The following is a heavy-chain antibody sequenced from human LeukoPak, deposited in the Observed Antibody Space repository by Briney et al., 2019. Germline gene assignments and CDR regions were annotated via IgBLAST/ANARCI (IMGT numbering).Heavy chain of an antibody. CDR2: IYSGDST. Sequence: PGGSLRLSCAASGFTVSTNYMGWVRQAPGKGLEWVSVIYSGDSTYYADSVKGRFTISRDNSKNTLYLQMNSLRAEDTAVYYCARDPGSQYPGDHWGQGTLVTVSS. CDR1: GFTVSTNY. D-gene: IGHD4-11*01. CDR3: ARDPGSQYPGDH. J-gene: IGHJ4*02. V-gene: IGHV3-66*01.